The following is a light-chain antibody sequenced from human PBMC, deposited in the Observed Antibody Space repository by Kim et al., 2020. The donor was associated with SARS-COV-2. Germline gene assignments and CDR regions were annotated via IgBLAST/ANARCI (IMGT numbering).Light chain of an antibody. V-gene: IGLV2-11*01. CDR3: CSYAGSYSFV. CDR2: DVT. J-gene: IGLJ3*02. CDR1: SSDVGGYNY. Sequence: QSALTQPRSVSGSPGQSVTISCTGTSSDVGGYNYVSWYQQHPGKAPKFMIYDVTERPSGVPDRFSGSKSGNTASLTISGLQTEDEADYYCCSYAGSYSFVFGGGTQLTVL.